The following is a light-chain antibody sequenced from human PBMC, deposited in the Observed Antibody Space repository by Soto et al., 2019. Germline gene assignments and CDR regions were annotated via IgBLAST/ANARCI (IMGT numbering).Light chain of an antibody. CDR3: QHYGRSAYT. V-gene: IGKV3-20*01. CDR1: QSVSSNY. Sequence: EIVLTQSPGTLSLSPGERATLSCRASQSVSSNYLAWYQQKPGQAPRLLIYGASSRATGIPDRFSGSGSGTDFTLTIRRLEPEDFAVYDCQHYGRSAYTFGQGTTLEIK. CDR2: GAS. J-gene: IGKJ2*01.